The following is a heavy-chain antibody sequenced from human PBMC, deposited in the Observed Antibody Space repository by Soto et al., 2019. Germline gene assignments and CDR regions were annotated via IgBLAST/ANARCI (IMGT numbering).Heavy chain of an antibody. D-gene: IGHD2-2*01. CDR2: IYWDDDK. V-gene: IGHV2-5*02. CDR3: AHSLGPSAACYI. J-gene: IGHJ3*02. Sequence: QITLKESGPTLVKPTQTLTLTCTFSGFSLSTSGVGVGWIRQPPGKALEWLALIYWDDDKRYSPSLKSRLTITKYTAKNHVVRTMTDMDAVDTAADYCAHSLGPSAACYIWGQGTMVTVSS. CDR1: GFSLSTSGVG.